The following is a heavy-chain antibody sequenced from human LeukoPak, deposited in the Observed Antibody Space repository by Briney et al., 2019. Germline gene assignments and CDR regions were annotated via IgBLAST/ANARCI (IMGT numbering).Heavy chain of an antibody. Sequence: SETLSLTCAVYGGSFSSYYWSWIRQPPGKGLEWIGEINHSGSTNYNPSLKSRVTISVDTSKNQFSLKLSSVTAADTAVYYCARGPYHWFDPWGQGTLVTVSS. V-gene: IGHV4-34*01. CDR3: ARGPYHWFDP. J-gene: IGHJ5*02. CDR1: GGSFSSYY. CDR2: INHSGST.